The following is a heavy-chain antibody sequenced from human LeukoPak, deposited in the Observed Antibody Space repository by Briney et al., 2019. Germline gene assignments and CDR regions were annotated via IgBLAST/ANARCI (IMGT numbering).Heavy chain of an antibody. CDR3: AKDKAAAYDY. CDR1: GFTFGTYW. CDR2: IDPDGSST. V-gene: IGHV3-74*01. Sequence: PGGSLRLSCAASGFTFGTYWMHWVRQTPGKGLVWVSRIDPDGSSTTYADSVKGRFTISRDNSKNTLYLQMNSLRAEDTAVYYCAKDKAAAYDYWGQGTLVTVSS. J-gene: IGHJ4*02. D-gene: IGHD6-13*01.